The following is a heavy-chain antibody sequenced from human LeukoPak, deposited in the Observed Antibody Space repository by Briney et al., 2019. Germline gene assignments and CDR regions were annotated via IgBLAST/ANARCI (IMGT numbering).Heavy chain of an antibody. CDR3: ARVFSGDY. Sequence: GGSLRLSCAVSGFTVSGNYITWVRQAPGKGLEWVSFISSGSGHIYYADSLQGRFTISRDNAKNSLYLQMNSLRAEDTAIYYCARVFSGDYWGQGTPVTVSS. CDR2: ISSGSGHI. D-gene: IGHD6-19*01. J-gene: IGHJ4*02. V-gene: IGHV3-21*01. CDR1: GFTVSGNY.